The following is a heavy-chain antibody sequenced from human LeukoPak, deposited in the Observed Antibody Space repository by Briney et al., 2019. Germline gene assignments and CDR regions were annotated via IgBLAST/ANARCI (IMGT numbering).Heavy chain of an antibody. Sequence: GGSLRLSCAASGFTFSSYWMSWVRQAPGKGLEWVANIKQDGSEKYYVDSVKGRFTISRDNAKNSLYLQMNSLRADDTAVYYCAKDPYQTYRETGSARPDHWGQGTLVTVSS. D-gene: IGHD3-10*01. J-gene: IGHJ4*02. CDR3: AKDPYQTYRETGSARPDH. V-gene: IGHV3-7*03. CDR2: IKQDGSEK. CDR1: GFTFSSYW.